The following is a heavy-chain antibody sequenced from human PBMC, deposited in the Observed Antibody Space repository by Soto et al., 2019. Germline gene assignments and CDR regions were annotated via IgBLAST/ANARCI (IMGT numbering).Heavy chain of an antibody. CDR1: GFTFSDFY. CDR2: ISSGSTNK. Sequence: QVQLVESGGGLVKPGGSLRLSCAASGFTFSDFYMSWIRQAPGKGLEWISYISSGSTNKFYADSVKGRFTGSRDNAKNSVYLQMDSLRAEDTAVYYCARDRNAAGSDYWGQGTLVTVSS. CDR3: ARDRNAAGSDY. V-gene: IGHV3-11*01. D-gene: IGHD1-1*01. J-gene: IGHJ4*02.